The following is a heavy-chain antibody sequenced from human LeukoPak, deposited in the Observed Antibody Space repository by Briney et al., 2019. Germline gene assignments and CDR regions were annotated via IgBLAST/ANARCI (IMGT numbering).Heavy chain of an antibody. CDR1: GFIFSRFW. CDR3: ARGISVYARAAFDI. Sequence: TGGSLRLSCAASGFIFSRFWMNWVRQAPGKGLEWVANINQDGSEKYYVDSVKGRFTISRDNPKNSLYLQMSSLRAEDSAVYYCARGISVYARAAFDIWGQGTMVTVS. D-gene: IGHD2-8*01. CDR2: INQDGSEK. J-gene: IGHJ3*02. V-gene: IGHV3-7*01.